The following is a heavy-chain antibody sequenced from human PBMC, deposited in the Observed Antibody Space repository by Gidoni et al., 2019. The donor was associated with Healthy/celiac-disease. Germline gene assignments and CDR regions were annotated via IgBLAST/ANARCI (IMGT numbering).Heavy chain of an antibody. J-gene: IGHJ4*02. V-gene: IGHV4-34*01. CDR1: GGSFSGYH. D-gene: IGHD6-13*01. Sequence: QVQLQQWGAGLLKPSETLSLTCAVYGGSFSGYHWSWIRQPPGKGLEWIGEINHSGSTNYNPSLKSRVTISVDTSKNQFSLKLSSVTAADTAVYYCARGLRVAAAGTIDYWGQGTLVTVSS. CDR3: ARGLRVAAAGTIDY. CDR2: INHSGST.